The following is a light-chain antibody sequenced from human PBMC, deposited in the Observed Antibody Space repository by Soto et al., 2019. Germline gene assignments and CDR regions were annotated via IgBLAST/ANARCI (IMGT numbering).Light chain of an antibody. Sequence: QSALTQPASVSGSPGQSITISCTGTSSDVGGYNYVSWYQQHPGKAPKLMIYDVSNRPSGGSNRFSGSKSGNTASLTISGIQAEDAADYYCSSYTSSSTLVFGGGTMLTVL. V-gene: IGLV2-14*01. CDR1: SSDVGGYNY. CDR2: DVS. J-gene: IGLJ2*01. CDR3: SSYTSSSTLV.